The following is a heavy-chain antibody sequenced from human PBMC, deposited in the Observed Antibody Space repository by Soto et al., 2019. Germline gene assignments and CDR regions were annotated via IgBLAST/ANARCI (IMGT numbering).Heavy chain of an antibody. J-gene: IGHJ3*02. CDR3: ARSRAAWVKAYDI. Sequence: QITLKESGPTLVKPTQTLTLTCTYSGFSLSTSGVGVGWIRQPPGKALEWLAIFFWDDDTRYSLSLKSRLTITKDTSRHQVVLTMTNVDPTDTGTYYCARSRAAWVKAYDIWGQGTMVSVSP. V-gene: IGHV2-5*02. CDR2: FFWDDDT. D-gene: IGHD3-3*01. CDR1: GFSLSTSGVG.